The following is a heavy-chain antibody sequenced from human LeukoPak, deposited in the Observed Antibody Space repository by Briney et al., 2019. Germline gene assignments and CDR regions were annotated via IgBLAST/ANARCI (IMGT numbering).Heavy chain of an antibody. D-gene: IGHD5-18*01. Sequence: PGGSLRLSCAASGFTFSSYWMHWVRQAPGKGLEWVAVIWYDGSNKYYADSVKGRFTISRDNSENIVYLQMNNLRAEDTAVYYCAGRVTGYSSGYVYWGQGTLVTVSS. CDR2: IWYDGSNK. V-gene: IGHV3-33*08. J-gene: IGHJ4*02. CDR3: AGRVTGYSSGYVY. CDR1: GFTFSSYW.